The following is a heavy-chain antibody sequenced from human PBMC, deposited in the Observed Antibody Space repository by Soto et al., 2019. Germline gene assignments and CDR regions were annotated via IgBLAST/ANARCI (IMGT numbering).Heavy chain of an antibody. CDR3: ARFVRSCSATTCSTRADV. CDR1: GGFVNSDTHS. D-gene: IGHD2-2*01. J-gene: IGHJ6*02. CDR2: IYSGGST. V-gene: IGHV4-61*01. Sequence: ASETLSLTCTVSGGFVNSDTHSWSWIRQTPGKRLEWIGFIYSGGSTKNPSLRSRVTMSVDTSKDQFSLKLRSVIVADTAVYHCARFVRSCSATTCSTRADVWGQGITVTVSS.